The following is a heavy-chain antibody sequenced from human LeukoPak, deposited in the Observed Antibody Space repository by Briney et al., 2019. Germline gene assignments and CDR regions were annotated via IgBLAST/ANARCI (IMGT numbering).Heavy chain of an antibody. J-gene: IGHJ5*02. CDR1: SGSISSSSYD. CDR3: ARAYVGAIFGVVIIPANWFDP. CDR2: IYYSGST. D-gene: IGHD3-3*01. Sequence: PSETLSLTCTVSSGSISSSSYDWGWIRQPPGKGLEWIGSIYYSGSTYYNPSLKSRVTISVDTSKNQFSLKLSSVTAADTAVYYCARAYVGAIFGVVIIPANWFDPWGQGTLVTVSS. V-gene: IGHV4-39*07.